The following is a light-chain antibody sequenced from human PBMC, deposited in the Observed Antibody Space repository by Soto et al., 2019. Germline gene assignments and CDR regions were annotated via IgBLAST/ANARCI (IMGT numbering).Light chain of an antibody. Sequence: IRVTQSPSALSTSVGDRVTITCRSSHDLXTWFGWYQQKPGRAPKLLXADASTLERGGPSRLSGSGSGTEFTLTISGLQPDDFATYYFQQYKSYPYTFGPGTKVDIK. V-gene: IGKV1-5*01. J-gene: IGKJ3*01. CDR2: DAS. CDR3: QQYKSYPYT. CDR1: HDLXTW.